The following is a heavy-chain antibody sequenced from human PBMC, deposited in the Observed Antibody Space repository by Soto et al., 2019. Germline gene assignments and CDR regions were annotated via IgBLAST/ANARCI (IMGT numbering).Heavy chain of an antibody. CDR3: ARQAYDGYNSPYYFDY. V-gene: IGHV4-39*01. CDR1: GGPISDTDYY. CDR2: IYYTGST. J-gene: IGHJ4*02. Sequence: QVQLRESGPGLVKPSETLSLTCTVSGGPISDTDYYWGWIRQPPGKGLEWIGNIYYTGSTYYKPSLKSRVTISVDTPRNQFSLKLNSLTATDTAVYYCARQAYDGYNSPYYFDYWGQGTLVAVSS. D-gene: IGHD5-12*01.